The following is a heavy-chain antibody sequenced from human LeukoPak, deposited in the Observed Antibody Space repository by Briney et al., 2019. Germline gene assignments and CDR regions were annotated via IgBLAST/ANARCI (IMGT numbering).Heavy chain of an antibody. CDR2: ISSSGSTI. CDR1: GFTFSDYY. D-gene: IGHD6-13*01. Sequence: PGGSLRLSCAASGFTFSDYYMSWIRQAPGKGLEWVSYISSSGSTIYYADSVKGRFTISRDNAKNSLYLQMNSLRAEDTAVYYCARDWGTIAAAGTGYYYYGMDVWGQGTTVTVSS. V-gene: IGHV3-11*01. CDR3: ARDWGTIAAAGTGYYYYGMDV. J-gene: IGHJ6*02.